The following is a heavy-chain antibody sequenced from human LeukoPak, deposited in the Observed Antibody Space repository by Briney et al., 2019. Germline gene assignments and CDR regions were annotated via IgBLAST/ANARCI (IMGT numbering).Heavy chain of an antibody. CDR2: IKSKTVGGTT. Sequence: GGSLRLSCAASGFTFSNAWMSWVRQAPGKGLEWVGRIKSKTVGGTTDYAAPVKGRFTISRDDSKNTLYLQMNSLKTEDTAVYYCTTGATMIVVEEVDYWGQGTLVTVSS. V-gene: IGHV3-15*01. J-gene: IGHJ4*02. CDR1: GFTFSNAW. D-gene: IGHD3-22*01. CDR3: TTGATMIVVEEVDY.